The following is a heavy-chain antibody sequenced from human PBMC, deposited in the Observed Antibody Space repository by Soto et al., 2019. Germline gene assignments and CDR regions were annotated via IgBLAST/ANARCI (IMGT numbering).Heavy chain of an antibody. Sequence: GGCLRLSCAASGFTFSSYSMNWVRQAPGKGLEWVSYISSSSSTIYYADSVKGRFTISRDNAKNSLYLQMNSLRDEDTAVYYCARVLRFLEWLLPYYYYGMDVWGQGTTVTVSS. J-gene: IGHJ6*02. V-gene: IGHV3-48*02. CDR3: ARVLRFLEWLLPYYYYGMDV. CDR1: GFTFSSYS. D-gene: IGHD3-3*01. CDR2: ISSSSSTI.